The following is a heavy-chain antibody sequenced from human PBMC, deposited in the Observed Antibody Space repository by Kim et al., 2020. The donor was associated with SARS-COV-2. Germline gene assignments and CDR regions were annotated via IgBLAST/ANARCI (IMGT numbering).Heavy chain of an antibody. CDR2: IYSGGNT. Sequence: GGSLRLSCAASGYTVTYSYMGWVRQAPGKGLEWVSFIYSGGNTIHADSVKGRLSISRDHSKNTLYLQMNSLRAEDTAVYYCATVVFYYDAGYFKNWGQGTLVIVSS. V-gene: IGHV3-66*01. D-gene: IGHD3-22*01. CDR1: GYTVTYSY. CDR3: ATVVFYYDAGYFKN. J-gene: IGHJ1*01.